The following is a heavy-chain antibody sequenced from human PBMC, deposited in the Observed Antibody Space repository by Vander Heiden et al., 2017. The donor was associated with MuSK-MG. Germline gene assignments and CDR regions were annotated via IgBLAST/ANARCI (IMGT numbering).Heavy chain of an antibody. CDR1: GFTFSSYG. V-gene: IGHV3-33*06. CDR2: IWYDGSNK. Sequence: QVQLVESGGGVVQPGRSLRLSWAASGFTFSSYGMHWVRQAPGKGLEWVAVIWYDGSNKYYADSVKGRFTISRDNSKNTLYLQMNSLRAEDTAVYYCAKDVAAANNWFDPWGQGTLVTVSS. CDR3: AKDVAAANNWFDP. D-gene: IGHD6-13*01. J-gene: IGHJ5*02.